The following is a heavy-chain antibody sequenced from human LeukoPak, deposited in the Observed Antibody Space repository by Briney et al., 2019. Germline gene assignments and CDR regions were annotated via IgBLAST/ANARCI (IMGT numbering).Heavy chain of an antibody. V-gene: IGHV3-9*01. CDR1: GFTFDDYA. J-gene: IGHJ6*03. CDR2: ISWNSGSI. Sequence: GGSLRHTCAASGFTFDDYAMHWVRQAPGKGLEWVSGISWNSGSIGYADSVKGRFTISRDNAKNSLYLQMNSLRAEDTAVYYCARDQVVVITSSYYYYMDVWGKGTTVTISS. CDR3: ARDQVVVITSSYYYYMDV. D-gene: IGHD3-22*01.